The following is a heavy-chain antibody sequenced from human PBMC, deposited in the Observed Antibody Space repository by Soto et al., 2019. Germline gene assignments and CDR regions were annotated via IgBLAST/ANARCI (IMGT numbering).Heavy chain of an antibody. CDR1: GGTFSSYT. D-gene: IGHD5-18*01. CDR2: IIPMLGIA. Sequence: QVQLVQSGAEVKKPGSSVKVSCKASGGTFSSYTFSWVRQAPGQGLEWMGRIIPMLGIANYAQKFQVRVTITADKATSTAYMELSSLRSEDTAVYYCATRGYSYGFVIYWGQGTLVTVSS. J-gene: IGHJ4*02. CDR3: ATRGYSYGFVIY. V-gene: IGHV1-69*02.